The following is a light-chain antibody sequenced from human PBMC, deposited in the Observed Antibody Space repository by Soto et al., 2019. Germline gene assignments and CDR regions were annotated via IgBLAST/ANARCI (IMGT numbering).Light chain of an antibody. CDR3: QQSYSTPRT. J-gene: IGKJ1*01. CDR1: QSISGY. CDR2: AAS. Sequence: DIQMTQSPSSLSASVGERVTITCRASQSISGYLNWYQQKPGKAPKLLIYAASSLQSRVPSRFSGSGSGTDFTLTISSLQPEDFATYYCQQSYSTPRTFGQGTKVEIK. V-gene: IGKV1-39*01.